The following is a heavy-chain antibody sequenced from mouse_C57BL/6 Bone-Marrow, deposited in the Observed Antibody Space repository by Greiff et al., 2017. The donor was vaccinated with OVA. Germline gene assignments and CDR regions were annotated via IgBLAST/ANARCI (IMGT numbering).Heavy chain of an antibody. CDR1: GYSITSGYY. V-gene: IGHV3-6*01. J-gene: IGHJ2*01. Sequence: EVQLQQSGPGLVKPSQSLSLTCSVTGYSITSGYYWNWIRQFPGNKLEWMGYISYDGSNNYNPSLKNRISITRDTSKNQFFLKLNSVTTEDTATYYCAKGAYYSNYPDYWGQGTTLTVSS. CDR2: ISYDGSN. D-gene: IGHD2-5*01. CDR3: AKGAYYSNYPDY.